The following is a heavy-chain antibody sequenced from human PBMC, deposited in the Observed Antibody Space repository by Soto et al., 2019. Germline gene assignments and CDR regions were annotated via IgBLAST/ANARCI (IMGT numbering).Heavy chain of an antibody. Sequence: GGALRLSCAASGFTFSNAWRSWVRQAPGKGLEWVGRIKSKADGGPPDYAAPVKGRFTFSRDDSESTLYLQMNSLKIEDTAVYYCTTIVLDSSFDYWGQGTLVTVSS. D-gene: IGHD6-13*01. CDR1: GFTFSNAW. CDR3: TTIVLDSSFDY. J-gene: IGHJ4*02. V-gene: IGHV3-15*01. CDR2: IKSKADGGPP.